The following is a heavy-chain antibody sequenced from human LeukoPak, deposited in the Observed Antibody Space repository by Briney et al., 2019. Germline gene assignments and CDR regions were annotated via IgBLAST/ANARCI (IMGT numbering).Heavy chain of an antibody. D-gene: IGHD3-3*01. J-gene: IGHJ5*01. CDR2: ISGTGSTT. CDR1: GFAFSSYG. Sequence: GGSLGLSCVASGFAFSSYGMSWVRQAPGKGLEWVSAISGTGSTTYYADSVKGRFTISRDNSENTLYLQMNSLRAEDTAVYYCAKGRIFGVVMGFESWGQGTLVTVSS. V-gene: IGHV3-23*01. CDR3: AKGRIFGVVMGFES.